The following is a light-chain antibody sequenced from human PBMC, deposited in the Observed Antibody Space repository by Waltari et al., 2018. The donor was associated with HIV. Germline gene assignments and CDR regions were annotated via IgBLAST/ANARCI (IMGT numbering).Light chain of an antibody. CDR1: QNVGNK. CDR3: QQYNGSWT. V-gene: IGKV3D-15*03. Sequence: IVMTQSPVTLSLSPGERATLSCRASQNVGNKIVWYQRRPGQSPRLSLFAPSVTATGIPTRFSGSGSGTDFALIITTPQPEDYGIYYCQQYNGSWTFGRGT. CDR2: APS. J-gene: IGKJ1*01.